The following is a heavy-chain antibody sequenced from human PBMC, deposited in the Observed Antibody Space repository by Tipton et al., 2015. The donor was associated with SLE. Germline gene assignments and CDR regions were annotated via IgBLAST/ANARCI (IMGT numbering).Heavy chain of an antibody. J-gene: IGHJ4*02. CDR1: GFTFSKYG. D-gene: IGHD2-8*01. CDR2: IWFDGTKT. Sequence: RSLRLSCAASGFTFSKYGMHWVRQAPGKRLEWVAVIWFDGTKTYYADSVKGRFTISRDNSKDTLYLEMDSLSAEDTAVYYCAGVLGHCSNGVCEESPTLDYWGQGTLVTVSS. V-gene: IGHV3-33*01. CDR3: AGVLGHCSNGVCEESPTLDY.